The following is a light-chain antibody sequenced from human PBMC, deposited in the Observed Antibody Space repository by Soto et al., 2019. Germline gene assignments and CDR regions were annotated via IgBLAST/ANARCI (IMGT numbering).Light chain of an antibody. CDR2: DAS. Sequence: EIVLTQSPATLSLSPGERATLSCRASQSISYNLAWYQQKPGQAPRLLIYDASNRATGVPARFSGSGSGTDFTLSISSLEPEDFAVYYCQQRGDWPLYTFGLGSRLEIK. J-gene: IGKJ2*01. V-gene: IGKV3-11*01. CDR3: QQRGDWPLYT. CDR1: QSISYN.